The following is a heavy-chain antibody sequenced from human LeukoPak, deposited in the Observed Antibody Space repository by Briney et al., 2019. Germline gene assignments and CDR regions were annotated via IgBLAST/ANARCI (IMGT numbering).Heavy chain of an antibody. J-gene: IGHJ5*02. CDR2: ISGGSSGST. CDR1: GFTFSDYA. D-gene: IGHD3-10*01. Sequence: GGSLRLFCAASGFTFSDYAMSWVRQAPGKGLEWLSVISGGSSGSTYYADSVTGRFTVSRDNSKNTLYLQMNSLRAEDTAVYYCAKVSTSVVRGVIINWFDPWGQGTLVTVSS. CDR3: AKVSTSVVRGVIINWFDP. V-gene: IGHV3-23*01.